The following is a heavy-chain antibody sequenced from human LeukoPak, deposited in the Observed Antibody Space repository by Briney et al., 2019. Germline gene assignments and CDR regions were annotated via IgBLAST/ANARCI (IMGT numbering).Heavy chain of an antibody. D-gene: IGHD6-19*01. J-gene: IGHJ3*02. CDR2: IYSGGST. Sequence: GGSLRLSCAASGFTVSSNYMSWVRQAPGKGLEWVSVIYSGGSTYYADSVKGRFTISRDNSKNTLYLQMNSLRAEDMAVYYCARSLQPSGWYDAFDIWGQGTMVTVSS. CDR3: ARSLQPSGWYDAFDI. CDR1: GFTVSSNY. V-gene: IGHV3-66*01.